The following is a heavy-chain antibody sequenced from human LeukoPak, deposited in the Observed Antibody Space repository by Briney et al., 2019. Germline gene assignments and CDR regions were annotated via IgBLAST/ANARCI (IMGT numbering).Heavy chain of an antibody. D-gene: IGHD3-10*01. CDR3: ARLGVASYGLGGFPPSYN. CDR2: IYPGDSDT. V-gene: IGHV5-51*01. CDR1: GYSFTSYW. Sequence: GESLKISCKGSGYSFTSYWIGWVRPMPGKGLEWMGIIYPGDSDTKYSPSFQGQVTISADKSINTAYLQWSSLKASDTAMYYWARLGVASYGLGGFPPSYNWGQGTLFTVSP. J-gene: IGHJ4*02.